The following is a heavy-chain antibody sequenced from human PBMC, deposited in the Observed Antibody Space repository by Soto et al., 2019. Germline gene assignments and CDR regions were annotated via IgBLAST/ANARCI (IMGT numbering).Heavy chain of an antibody. CDR1: GYTFTSYG. CDR3: ARDIVLVPADPYYYYGMDV. J-gene: IGHJ6*02. D-gene: IGHD2-2*01. CDR2: ISAYNGNT. V-gene: IGHV1-18*01. Sequence: QVQLVQSGAEVKKPGASVKVSCKASGYTFTSYGISWVRQAPGQGLEWMGWISAYNGNTNYAQKLQGRVTMTTDTSTSTAYMELRRLRSDDTAVYYCARDIVLVPADPYYYYGMDVWGQGTTVTVSS.